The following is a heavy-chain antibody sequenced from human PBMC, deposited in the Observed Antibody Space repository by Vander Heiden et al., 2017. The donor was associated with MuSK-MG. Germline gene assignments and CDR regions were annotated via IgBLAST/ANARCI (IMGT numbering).Heavy chain of an antibody. J-gene: IGHJ6*03. Sequence: QLQLQESGPGLVKPSETLSLTCTVSGASINSSGNSWGWTRQPRGKGLGWIGSVYYSGNTYYNPSLKSRVTISVDTSKNQVSLKLSSVTAADTAVYYCARHLSSGNYYYFYCMDVWGKGTTVTVSS. CDR3: ARHLSSGNYYYFYCMDV. CDR2: VYYSGNT. CDR1: GASINSSGNS. V-gene: IGHV4-39*01. D-gene: IGHD1-26*01.